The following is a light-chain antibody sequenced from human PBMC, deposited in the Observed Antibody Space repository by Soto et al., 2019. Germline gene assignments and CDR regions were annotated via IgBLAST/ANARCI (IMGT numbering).Light chain of an antibody. CDR1: ESVGSN. J-gene: IGKJ1*01. V-gene: IGKV3-15*01. Sequence: VLTQSPATLSVSPGERATLSCRASESVGSNLAWFQHKPGQAHRLLIYDASTRATGIPVRFSGSGSGTEFTLTISSLQSEDLAVYFCQQYYNWRTFGQGTKVQI. CDR2: DAS. CDR3: QQYYNWRT.